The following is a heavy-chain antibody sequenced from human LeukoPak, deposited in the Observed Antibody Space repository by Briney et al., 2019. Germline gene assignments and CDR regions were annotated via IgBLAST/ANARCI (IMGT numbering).Heavy chain of an antibody. CDR3: ARDKSSGLYWFDP. D-gene: IGHD6-19*01. J-gene: IGHJ5*02. CDR2: IYYSGST. CDR1: GGSISSCY. V-gene: IGHV4-59*01. Sequence: SETLSLTCTVSGGSISSCYWSWIRQPPGKGLEWIGYIYYSGSTNYNPSLKSRVTISVDTSKNQFSLKLSSVTAADTAVYYCARDKSSGLYWFDPWGQGTLVTVSS.